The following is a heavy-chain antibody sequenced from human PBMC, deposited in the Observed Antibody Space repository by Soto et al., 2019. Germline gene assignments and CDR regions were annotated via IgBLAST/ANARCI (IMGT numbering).Heavy chain of an antibody. D-gene: IGHD3-22*01. CDR1: GYTFTGYY. J-gene: IGHJ5*02. Sequence: ASVKVSCKASGYTFTGYYMHWVRQAPGQGLEWMGWINPNSSGTNYAQKFQGWVTMTRDTSISTAYMELSRLRSDDTAVYYCARDAVTDYYDSSGYPGYWFDPWGQGTLVTVSS. CDR2: INPNSSGT. CDR3: ARDAVTDYYDSSGYPGYWFDP. V-gene: IGHV1-2*04.